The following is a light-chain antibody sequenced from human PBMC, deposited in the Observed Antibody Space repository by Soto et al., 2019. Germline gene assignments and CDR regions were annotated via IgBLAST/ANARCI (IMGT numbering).Light chain of an antibody. V-gene: IGLV2-14*01. CDR2: EVS. CDR1: SSDVGGYNY. CDR3: SSYTSNSTLYV. J-gene: IGLJ1*01. Sequence: QSALTQPASVSGSPGQSITISCTGTSSDVGGYNYVSWYQHHPGKAPKLMIYEVSNRPSGVSNRFSGSKSGNTASLTVSGLQAEDEAAYYCSSYTSNSTLYVFGTGTKLTVI.